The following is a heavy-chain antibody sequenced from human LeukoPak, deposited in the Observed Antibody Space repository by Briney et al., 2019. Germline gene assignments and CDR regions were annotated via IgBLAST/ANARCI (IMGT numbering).Heavy chain of an antibody. J-gene: IGHJ4*02. CDR2: ISTSEST. CDR1: GGSLSSGSYY. CDR3: ARVWTGYSSGWYGL. V-gene: IGHV4-61*02. Sequence: SETLSLTCTVSGGSLSSGSYYWSWIRQPAGKGLEWTGGISTSESTNYNPSLKSRGTIPEDTSNNQFSLKLSSVTAAETAVYYCARVWTGYSSGWYGLWGEGTLVTVS. D-gene: IGHD6-19*01.